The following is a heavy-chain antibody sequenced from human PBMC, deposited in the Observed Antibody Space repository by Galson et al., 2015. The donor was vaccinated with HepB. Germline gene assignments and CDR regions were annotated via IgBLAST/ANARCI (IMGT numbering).Heavy chain of an antibody. D-gene: IGHD5-24*01. J-gene: IGHJ2*01. Sequence: SLRLSCAASGFTFSGSAIHWVRQASGKGLEWVGRIRTKPNSYATAYAASVKGRFTGSRDDSKNTAYLQMNSLKTEDTAVYYCAGSMAASGDWYFDLWGRGTLVTVSS. V-gene: IGHV3-73*01. CDR1: GFTFSGSA. CDR2: IRTKPNSYAT. CDR3: AGSMAASGDWYFDL.